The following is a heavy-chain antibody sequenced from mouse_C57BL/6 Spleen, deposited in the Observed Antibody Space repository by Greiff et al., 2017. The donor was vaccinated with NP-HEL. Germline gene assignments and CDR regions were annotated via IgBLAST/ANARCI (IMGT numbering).Heavy chain of an antibody. J-gene: IGHJ3*01. V-gene: IGHV1-9*01. D-gene: IGHD3-2*02. CDR2: ILPGSGSH. CDR3: ARGGQLRLWFAY. Sequence: QVQLQQSGAELMKPGASVKLSCKATGYTFTGYWIEWVKQRPGNGLEWIGEILPGSGSHNYNEKFKGKATFTADTSSNTAYMQLSSLTTADSSIYYCARGGQLRLWFAYWGQGTLVTVSA. CDR1: GYTFTGYW.